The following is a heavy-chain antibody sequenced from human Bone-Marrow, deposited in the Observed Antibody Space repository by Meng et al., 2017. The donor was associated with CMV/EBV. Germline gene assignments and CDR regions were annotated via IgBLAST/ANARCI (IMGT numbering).Heavy chain of an antibody. CDR2: IHYSGST. CDR1: GGSITGYY. V-gene: IGHV4-59*01. J-gene: IGHJ4*02. CDR3: ARDVGGSSGWDLGH. D-gene: IGHD6-19*01. Sequence: SETLSLTCTVSGGSITGYYWSWIRQPPGKGLEWIGYIHYSGSTSYTPSLKSRVTISVDTSKKQFSLKLSSVTTADTAVYYCARDVGGSSGWDLGHWGQGTRVTGSS.